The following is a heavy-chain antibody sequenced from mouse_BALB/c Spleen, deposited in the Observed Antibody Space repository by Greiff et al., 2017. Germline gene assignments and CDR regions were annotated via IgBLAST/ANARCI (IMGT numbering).Heavy chain of an antibody. Sequence: EVQGVESGGGLVKPGGSLKLSCAASGFTFSSYAMSWVRQTPEKRLEWVASISSGGSTYYPDSVMGRFTISRGNARNILYLQMSSLRSEDTAMYYCASGRYFDVWGAGTTVTVSS. CDR2: ISSGGST. CDR1: GFTFSSYA. J-gene: IGHJ1*01. CDR3: ASGRYFDV. V-gene: IGHV5-6-5*01.